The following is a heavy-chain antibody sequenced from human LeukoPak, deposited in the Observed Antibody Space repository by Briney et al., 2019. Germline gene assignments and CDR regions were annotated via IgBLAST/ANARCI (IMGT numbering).Heavy chain of an antibody. D-gene: IGHD2/OR15-2a*01. V-gene: IGHV3-30*02. Sequence: GGSLRLSCAASGFTFSSYGMHWVRQAPGKGLEWVAFIRYDGSNKYYADSVKGRFTISRDNSKDTLYLQMNSLRAEDTAVYYCARATLSLTGAFDIWGQGTMVTVSS. CDR1: GFTFSSYG. CDR2: IRYDGSNK. J-gene: IGHJ3*02. CDR3: ARATLSLTGAFDI.